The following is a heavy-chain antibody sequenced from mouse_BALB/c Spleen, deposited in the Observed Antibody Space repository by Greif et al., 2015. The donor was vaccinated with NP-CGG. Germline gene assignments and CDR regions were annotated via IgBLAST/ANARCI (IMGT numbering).Heavy chain of an antibody. J-gene: IGHJ1*01. CDR1: GFSIKDTY. V-gene: IGHV14-3*02. D-gene: IGHD1-1*01. CDR3: VRRDGSSWYFDV. Sequence: VQLQQSGAELVKPGASVKLSCTASGFSIKDTYMHWVKQRPEQGLEWIGRIDPANGNTKYDPKFQGKATITTDTSSNTAYLQLSSLTSEDTGVYYCVRRDGSSWYFDVWGAGTTVTVSS. CDR2: IDPANGNT.